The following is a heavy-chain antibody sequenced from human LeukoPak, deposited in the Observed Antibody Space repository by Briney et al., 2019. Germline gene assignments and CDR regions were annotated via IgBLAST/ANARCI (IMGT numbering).Heavy chain of an antibody. D-gene: IGHD5-18*01. CDR3: ARRRIQLWPIGPNYFDY. CDR1: GHSISSGYY. J-gene: IGHJ4*02. CDR2: IYHSGST. Sequence: SETLSLTCAVSGHSISSGYYWGWVRQPPGKGLEWIGSIYHSGSTFYNPSLKSRVTISVDTSKNQVSLKLSSVTAADTAVYYCARRRIQLWPIGPNYFDYWGQGTLVTVSS. V-gene: IGHV4-38-2*01.